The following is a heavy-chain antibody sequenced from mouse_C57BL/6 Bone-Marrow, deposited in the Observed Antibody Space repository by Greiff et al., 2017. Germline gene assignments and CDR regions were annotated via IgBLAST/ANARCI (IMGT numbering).Heavy chain of an antibody. J-gene: IGHJ4*01. CDR2: ISSGSSTI. V-gene: IGHV5-17*01. CDR1: GFTFSDYG. Sequence: EVKLVESGGGLVKPGGSLKLSCAASGFTFSDYGMHWVRQAPEKGLEWVAYISSGSSTIYYADTVKGRFTISRDNAKNTLFLQMTSLRSEDTAMYYCARGGYPHYYAMYYWGQGTSVTVSS. CDR3: ARGGYPHYYAMYY. D-gene: IGHD2-2*01.